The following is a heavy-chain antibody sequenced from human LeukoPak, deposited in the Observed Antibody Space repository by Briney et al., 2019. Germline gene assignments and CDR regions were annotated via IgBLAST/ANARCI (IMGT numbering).Heavy chain of an antibody. CDR3: ARRAPGYDFWSGYYADYYYGMDV. Sequence: PGGSLRLSCAASGFTFSSYWMSWVRQAPGKGLEWVANIKQDGSEKYYVDSVKGRFTISRDNAKNSLYLQMNSLRAEDTAVYYCARRAPGYDFWSGYYADYYYGMDVWGQGTTVTVSS. D-gene: IGHD3-3*01. CDR1: GFTFSSYW. V-gene: IGHV3-7*01. J-gene: IGHJ6*02. CDR2: IKQDGSEK.